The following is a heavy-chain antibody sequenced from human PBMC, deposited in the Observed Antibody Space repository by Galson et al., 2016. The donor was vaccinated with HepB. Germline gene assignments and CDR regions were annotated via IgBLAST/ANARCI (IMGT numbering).Heavy chain of an antibody. CDR2: IYPDDSDT. D-gene: IGHD4-17*01. CDR3: ARLVTTVTPIDY. J-gene: IGHJ4*02. CDR1: GYSFTSCW. Sequence: QSGAEVKKPGESLKISCKGSGYSFTSCWIGWVRQMPGEGLEWMGIIYPDDSDTRYSPSFQGKVTISADKSISTAYLQWSRLKASDTAVYYCARLVTTVTPIDYRGQGTLVTVSS. V-gene: IGHV5-51*01.